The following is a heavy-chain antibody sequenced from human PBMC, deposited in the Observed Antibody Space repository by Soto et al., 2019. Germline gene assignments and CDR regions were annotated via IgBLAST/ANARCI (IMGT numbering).Heavy chain of an antibody. CDR1: GLTFSSYS. J-gene: IGHJ4*02. D-gene: IGHD3-22*01. Sequence: GGSLRLSCAASGLTFSSYSMNWVRQAPGKGLEWISYISSSSSTILYADSVKGRFTISRDNAKNSLYLQMNSLRAEDTAVYYCARGDGDYYDGNGYLGRHWGQGTQVTVPS. V-gene: IGHV3-48*01. CDR2: ISSSSSTI. CDR3: ARGDGDYYDGNGYLGRH.